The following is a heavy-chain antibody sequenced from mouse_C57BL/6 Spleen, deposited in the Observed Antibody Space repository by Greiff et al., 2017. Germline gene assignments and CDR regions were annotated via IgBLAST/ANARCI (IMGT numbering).Heavy chain of an antibody. CDR3: ARETATGFDY. CDR2: ISYDGSN. CDR1: GYSITSGYY. V-gene: IGHV3-6*01. D-gene: IGHD4-1*02. Sequence: EVQLQESGSGLVKPSQSLSLTCSVTGYSITSGYYWNWIRQFPGNKLEWMGYISYDGSNNYNPSLKNRISITRDTSKNQFFLKLNSVTTEDTATYYCARETATGFDYWGQGTTLTVSS. J-gene: IGHJ2*01.